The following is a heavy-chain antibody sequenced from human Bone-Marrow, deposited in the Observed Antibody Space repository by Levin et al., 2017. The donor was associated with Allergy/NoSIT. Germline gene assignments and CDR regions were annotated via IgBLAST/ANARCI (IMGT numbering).Heavy chain of an antibody. CDR3: AKVLRYGDYGEAWVGAFDI. V-gene: IGHV3-9*01. Sequence: GGSLRLSCAASGFTFDDYAMHWVRQAPGKGLEWVSGISWNSGSIGYADSVKGRFTISRDNAKNSLYLQMNSLRAEDTALYYCAKVLRYGDYGEAWVGAFDIWGQGTMVTVSS. D-gene: IGHD4-17*01. CDR2: ISWNSGSI. CDR1: GFTFDDYA. J-gene: IGHJ3*02.